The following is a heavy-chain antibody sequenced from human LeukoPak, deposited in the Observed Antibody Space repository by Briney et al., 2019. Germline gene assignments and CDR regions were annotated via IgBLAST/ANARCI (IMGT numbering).Heavy chain of an antibody. J-gene: IGHJ1*01. V-gene: IGHV1-18*01. CDR3: ARAGLTTATTKYFQH. CDR1: GYTFTSYG. Sequence: ASVKVSCKASGYTFTSYGISWVRQAPGQGLEWMGWISTYNGNTHYAQKFQGRVTMTTDTPTSTAYMELRSLRSDDTAVYYCARAGLTTATTKYFQHWGQGTLVTVSS. CDR2: ISTYNGNT. D-gene: IGHD4-17*01.